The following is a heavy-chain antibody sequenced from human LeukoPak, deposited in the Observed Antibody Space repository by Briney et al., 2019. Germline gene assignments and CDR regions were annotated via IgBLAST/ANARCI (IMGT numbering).Heavy chain of an antibody. J-gene: IGHJ4*02. CDR1: GGSISSSSYY. CDR2: IYYSGST. D-gene: IGHD4-11*01. CDR3: ARAPWYYSNKRTTDY. Sequence: SETLSLTCTVSGGSISSSSYYWGWIRQPPGKGLEWIGSIYYSGSTNYNPSLKSRVTISVDTSKNQFSLKLSSVTAADTAVYYCARAPWYYSNKRTTDYWGQGTLVTVSS. V-gene: IGHV4-39*07.